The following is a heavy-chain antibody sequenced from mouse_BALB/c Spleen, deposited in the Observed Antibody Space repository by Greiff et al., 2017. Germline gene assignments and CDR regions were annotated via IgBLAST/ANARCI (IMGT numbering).Heavy chain of an antibody. Sequence: EVMLVESGAELVRSGASVKLSCTASGFNIKDYYMHWVKQRPEQGLEWIGWIDPENGDTEYAPKFQGKATMTADTSSNTAYLQLSSLTSEDTAVYYCNADYGNTWFAYWGQGTLVTVSA. D-gene: IGHD2-1*01. V-gene: IGHV14-4*02. CDR3: NADYGNTWFAY. CDR1: GFNIKDYY. J-gene: IGHJ3*01. CDR2: IDPENGDT.